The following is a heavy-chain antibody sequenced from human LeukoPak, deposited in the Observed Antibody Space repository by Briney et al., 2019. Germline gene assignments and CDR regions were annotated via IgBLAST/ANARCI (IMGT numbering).Heavy chain of an antibody. V-gene: IGHV1-69*13. J-gene: IGHJ4*02. Sequence: SVKVSCKASGGTFSSYAISWVRQAPGQGLEWMGGIIPIFGTANYAQKFQGRVTITADESTSTAYMELSSLRSEDTAVYYCARGEDYYGSGSYYNSFDYWGRGTLVTVSS. CDR1: GGTFSSYA. D-gene: IGHD3-10*01. CDR3: ARGEDYYGSGSYYNSFDY. CDR2: IIPIFGTA.